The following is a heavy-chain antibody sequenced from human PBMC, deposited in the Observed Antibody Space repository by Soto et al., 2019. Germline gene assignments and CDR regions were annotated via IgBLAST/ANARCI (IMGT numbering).Heavy chain of an antibody. Sequence: PGGSLRLSCAASGFTFSSYGMHWVRQAPGKGLEWVAVISYDGSNKYYADSVKGRFTISRDNSKNTLYLQMNSLRAEDTAVYYCAKDRLNGAAGIYYYYGMDVWGQGTTVTVSS. V-gene: IGHV3-30*18. J-gene: IGHJ6*02. CDR3: AKDRLNGAAGIYYYYGMDV. CDR2: ISYDGSNK. D-gene: IGHD6-13*01. CDR1: GFTFSSYG.